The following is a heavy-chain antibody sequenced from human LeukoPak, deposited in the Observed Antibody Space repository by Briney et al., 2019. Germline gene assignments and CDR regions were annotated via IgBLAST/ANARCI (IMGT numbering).Heavy chain of an antibody. J-gene: IGHJ4*02. CDR1: GGSISSSSYY. D-gene: IGHD3-22*01. Sequence: PSETLSLTCTVSGGSISSSSYYWGWIRQPPGKGLEWIGSIYYSGSTYYNPSLKSRVTISVDTSKNQFSLKLSSVTAADTAVYYCATLHYYDSSGYYYLDYWDQGALVTVSS. CDR2: IYYSGST. CDR3: ATLHYYDSSGYYYLDY. V-gene: IGHV4-39*01.